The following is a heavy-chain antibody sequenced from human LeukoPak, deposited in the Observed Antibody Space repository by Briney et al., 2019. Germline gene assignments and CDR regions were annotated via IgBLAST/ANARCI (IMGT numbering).Heavy chain of an antibody. CDR1: GDSISSGDYP. D-gene: IGHD3-10*01. Sequence: PSETLSLTCTVSGDSISSGDYPGRWVRQPPGKGLEWIGYIFHTGHTSYHPALKSQLTISVDVSNNPLSLRLTSVTAADAAMYFSARRFHGAGSHFDYWGPGTLVTVSS. V-gene: IGHV4-30-2*01. CDR3: ARRFHGAGSHFDY. CDR2: IFHTGHT. J-gene: IGHJ4*01.